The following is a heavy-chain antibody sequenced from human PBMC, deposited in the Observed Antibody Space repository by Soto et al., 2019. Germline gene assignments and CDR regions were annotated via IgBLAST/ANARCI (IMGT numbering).Heavy chain of an antibody. CDR2: IYHSGST. D-gene: IGHD3-9*01. CDR1: GGSISSGGYS. Sequence: SETLSLTCAVSGGSISSGGYSWSWIRQPPGKGLEWIGYIYHSGSTYYNPSLKSRVTISVDRSKNHFSLKLSSVTAADTAVYYCARGTILSGYYTYTTRAFDVWGQGTMVTVSS. J-gene: IGHJ3*01. CDR3: ARGTILSGYYTYTTRAFDV. V-gene: IGHV4-30-2*01.